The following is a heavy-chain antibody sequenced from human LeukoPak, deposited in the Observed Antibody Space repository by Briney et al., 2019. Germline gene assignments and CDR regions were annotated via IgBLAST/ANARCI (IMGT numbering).Heavy chain of an antibody. D-gene: IGHD6-13*01. CDR1: GGSISSYY. Sequence: SETLSLTCTVSGGSISSYYWSWIRKPPGKGLEWLGYIYYSGSTNYNPSLKSRVALSVDASKNLFSLKLSSVTAADTAVYYCARHSSSWYDGGSNWFDPWGQGTLVTVSS. J-gene: IGHJ5*02. CDR2: IYYSGST. CDR3: ARHSSSWYDGGSNWFDP. V-gene: IGHV4-59*08.